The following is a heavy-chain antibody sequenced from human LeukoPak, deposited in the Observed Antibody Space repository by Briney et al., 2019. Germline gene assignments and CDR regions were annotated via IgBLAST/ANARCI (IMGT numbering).Heavy chain of an antibody. CDR2: IIPIFGTA. CDR3: ATRLSQAAAGYYYYYMDV. D-gene: IGHD6-13*01. V-gene: IGHV1-69*05. CDR1: GGTFSSYA. Sequence: SVKVSCKASGGTFSSYAISWVRQAPGHGLEWMGGIIPIFGTANYAQKLQGSVRITTDESTSTAYMERSSLRSEDTVVYDCATRLSQAAAGYYYYYMDVWGKGTTVTVSS. J-gene: IGHJ6*03.